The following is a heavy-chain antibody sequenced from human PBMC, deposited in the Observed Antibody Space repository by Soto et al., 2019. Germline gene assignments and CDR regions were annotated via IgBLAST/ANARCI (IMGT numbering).Heavy chain of an antibody. D-gene: IGHD6-19*01. CDR3: ANEPRIAVAGTSSYYYYGMDV. Sequence: PGGSLRLSCAASGFTFSSYEMNWVRQAPGKGLEWVSYISSSGSTIYYADSVKGRFTISRDNAKNSLYLQMNSLRAEDTAVYYCANEPRIAVAGTSSYYYYGMDVWGQGTTVTVSS. CDR2: ISSSGSTI. CDR1: GFTFSSYE. J-gene: IGHJ6*02. V-gene: IGHV3-48*03.